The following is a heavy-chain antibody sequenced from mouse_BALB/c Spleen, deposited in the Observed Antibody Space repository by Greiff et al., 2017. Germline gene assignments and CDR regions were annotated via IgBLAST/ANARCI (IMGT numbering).Heavy chain of an antibody. CDR3: ARRTVVATRAMDY. CDR2: ISDGGSYT. Sequence: EVKLVESGGGLVKPGGSLKLSCAASGFTFSDYYMYWVRQTPEKRLEWVATISDGGSYTYYPDSVKGRFTISRDNAKNNLYLQMSRLKSEDTAIYYCARRTVVATRAMDYWGQGTSVTVSS. J-gene: IGHJ4*01. V-gene: IGHV5-4*02. D-gene: IGHD1-1*01. CDR1: GFTFSDYY.